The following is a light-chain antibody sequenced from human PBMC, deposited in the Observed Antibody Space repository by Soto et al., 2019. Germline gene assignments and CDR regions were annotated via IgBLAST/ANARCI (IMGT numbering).Light chain of an antibody. CDR3: SSYAGSNNVV. CDR2: EVS. CDR1: SSDVGGYNY. Sequence: QSALTQPASASGSPGQSVTISCTGTSSDVGGYNYVSWYQQHPGKAPKLMIYEVSKRPPGVPDRFSGSKSGNTASMTVSGVQAAEEADYYCSSYAGSNNVVFGGGTKLTVL. V-gene: IGLV2-8*01. J-gene: IGLJ2*01.